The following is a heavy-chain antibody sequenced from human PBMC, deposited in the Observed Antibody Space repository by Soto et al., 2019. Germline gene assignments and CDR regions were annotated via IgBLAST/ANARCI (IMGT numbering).Heavy chain of an antibody. CDR1: GYTFTGYY. D-gene: IGHD3-3*01. V-gene: IGHV1-2*04. CDR2: INPNSGGT. J-gene: IGHJ4*02. CDR3: ATGTWSGYPCFYFHY. Sequence: GASVKVSCKASGYTFTGYYMHWVRQAPGQGLEWMGWINPNSGGTNYAQKFQGWVTMTRDTSISTAYMELSRLRSDDTAVYYCATGTWSGYPCFYFHYWGQGTLVTVSS.